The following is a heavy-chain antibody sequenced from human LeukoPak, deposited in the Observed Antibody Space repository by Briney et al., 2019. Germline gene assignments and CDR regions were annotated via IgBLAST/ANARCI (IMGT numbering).Heavy chain of an antibody. D-gene: IGHD2-15*01. CDR2: ISGSGGST. Sequence: GGSLRLSCAASGFTFSSYAMSWVRQAPGKGLEWVSAISGSGGSTYYADSVKDRFTISRDNSKNTLYLQMNSLRAEDTAVYYCAKDDCSGGSCYFFYWGQGTLVTVSS. J-gene: IGHJ4*02. V-gene: IGHV3-23*01. CDR1: GFTFSSYA. CDR3: AKDDCSGGSCYFFY.